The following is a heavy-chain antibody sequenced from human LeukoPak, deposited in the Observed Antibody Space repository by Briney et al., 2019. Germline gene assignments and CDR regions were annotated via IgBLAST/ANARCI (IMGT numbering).Heavy chain of an antibody. J-gene: IGHJ4*02. D-gene: IGHD3-10*01. Sequence: GGSLRLSCAASGFTFSGSALHWVRQASGKGLEWVGRIRSTANGYATAYAASVKGRFTISRDDSKNTAYLQMDSLKTEDTAVYYCTGNYYGSGSYADFDYWGQGAPVTVSS. CDR2: IRSTANGYAT. CDR1: GFTFSGSA. CDR3: TGNYYGSGSYADFDY. V-gene: IGHV3-73*01.